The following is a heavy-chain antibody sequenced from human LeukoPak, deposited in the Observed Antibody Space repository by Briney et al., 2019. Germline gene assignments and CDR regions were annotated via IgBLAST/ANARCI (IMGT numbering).Heavy chain of an antibody. J-gene: IGHJ4*02. Sequence: GASVKVSCKASGYTFTSYYMHWVRQAPGQGLEWMGIINPSGGSTSYAQKFQGRVTMTRDTSTSTVYMELSSLRSEDTAVYYCARDGIWTTVDPWYYFDYWGQGTLVTVSS. CDR1: GYTFTSYY. CDR3: ARDGIWTTVDPWYYFDY. V-gene: IGHV1-46*01. CDR2: INPSGGST. D-gene: IGHD4-17*01.